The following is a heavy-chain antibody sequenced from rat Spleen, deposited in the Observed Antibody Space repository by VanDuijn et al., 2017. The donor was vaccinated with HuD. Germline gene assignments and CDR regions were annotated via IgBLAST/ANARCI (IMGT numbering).Heavy chain of an antibody. CDR2: ITVTGGSI. J-gene: IGHJ3*01. Sequence: EVQLVESGGGLVQPGRSMKLSCAASGFTFSSFPMAWVRQAPGTGLEWVASITVTGGSIYYPDSVKGRFTISRDNAQNNLYLQMNSLRSEDTATYYCTRGDYGGNWFAYWGQGTLVTVSS. D-gene: IGHD1-11*01. CDR3: TRGDYGGNWFAY. V-gene: IGHV5-46*01. CDR1: GFTFSSFP.